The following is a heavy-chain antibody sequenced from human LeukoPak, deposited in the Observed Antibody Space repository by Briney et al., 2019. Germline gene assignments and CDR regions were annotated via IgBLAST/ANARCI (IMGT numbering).Heavy chain of an antibody. D-gene: IGHD2-2*01. CDR2: IKQDGSEK. CDR1: GFTFSSYW. Sequence: GGSLRLSCAASGFTFSSYWMSWVRQAPGKGLEWVANIKQDGSEKYYVDSVKGRFTISRDNAKNSLYLQMNSLRAEGTAVYYCARDSCSSTSCYYYYGMDVWGQGTTVTVSS. CDR3: ARDSCSSTSCYYYYGMDV. V-gene: IGHV3-7*01. J-gene: IGHJ6*02.